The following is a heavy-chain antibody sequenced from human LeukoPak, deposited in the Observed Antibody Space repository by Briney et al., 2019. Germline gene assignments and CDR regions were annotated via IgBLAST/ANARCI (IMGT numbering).Heavy chain of an antibody. D-gene: IGHD3-10*01. J-gene: IGHJ4*02. CDR3: ARVFGEGLFDY. V-gene: IGHV3-30-3*01. Sequence: GGSLRLSCAASGFTFSSYAMHWVRQAPGKGLEWVAVISYDGSNKYYADSVKGRFTISRDNSKNTLYLQMNSLRAEDTAVYYCARVFGEGLFDYWGQGTLVTVSS. CDR1: GFTFSSYA. CDR2: ISYDGSNK.